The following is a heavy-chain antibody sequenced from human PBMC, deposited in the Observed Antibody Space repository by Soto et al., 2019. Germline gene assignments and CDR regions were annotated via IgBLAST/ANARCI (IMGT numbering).Heavy chain of an antibody. J-gene: IGHJ4*02. CDR3: TKVRNGNYVFDY. D-gene: IGHD3-16*01. Sequence: NPGGSLRLSCAASGFTFSGAWMSWVRQAPGKGLEWVGRIKSKTDGGTKDYAAPVQGRFTVSRDDSKNTLYLQMDSLRTEDTAVYCCTKVRNGNYVFDYWGQGTLVTVSS. CDR2: IKSKTDGGTK. CDR1: GFTFSGAW. V-gene: IGHV3-15*01.